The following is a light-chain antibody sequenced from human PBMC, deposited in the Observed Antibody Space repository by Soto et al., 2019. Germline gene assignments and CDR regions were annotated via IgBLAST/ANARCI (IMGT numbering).Light chain of an antibody. CDR3: QQANSFPII. Sequence: DIQMTQSPSSLSASVGARVTITCRASQSISSWLAWYKQKLGKAPKIMIYAASSLQSGVPSRFRDSGSGTDFTLTISSLKPEDFATYYCQQANSFPIIFGQGTRLEIK. J-gene: IGKJ5*01. CDR1: QSISSW. V-gene: IGKV1-12*01. CDR2: AAS.